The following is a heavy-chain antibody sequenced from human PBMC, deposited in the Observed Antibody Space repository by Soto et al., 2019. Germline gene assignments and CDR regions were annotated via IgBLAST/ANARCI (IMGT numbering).Heavy chain of an antibody. J-gene: IGHJ6*02. Sequence: ASVKVSCKVSVYTLTELSMHWVRQAPGKGLEWMGGFDPEDGETIYAQKFQGRVTMTEDTSTDTAYMELSSLRSEDTAVYYCATLTTYYDILTGYESLDVWGQGTTVTIFS. CDR3: ATLTTYYDILTGYESLDV. CDR1: VYTLTELS. D-gene: IGHD3-9*01. V-gene: IGHV1-24*01. CDR2: FDPEDGET.